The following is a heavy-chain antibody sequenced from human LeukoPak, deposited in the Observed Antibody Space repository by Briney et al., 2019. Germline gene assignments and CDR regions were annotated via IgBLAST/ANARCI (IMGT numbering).Heavy chain of an antibody. CDR1: GYTFTGYY. Sequence: ASVKVSCKASGYTFTGYYMHWVRQAPGQGLEWMGWINPNSGGTNYAQKFQGRVTMTRDISTDTAYMELSSLRSEDTAVYYCATDLQTLYGDYGLGVLGPTFDPWGQGTLVTVSS. CDR2: INPNSGGT. J-gene: IGHJ5*02. D-gene: IGHD4-17*01. CDR3: ATDLQTLYGDYGLGVLGPTFDP. V-gene: IGHV1-2*02.